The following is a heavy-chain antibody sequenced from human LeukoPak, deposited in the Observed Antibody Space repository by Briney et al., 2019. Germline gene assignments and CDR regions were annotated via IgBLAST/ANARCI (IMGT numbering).Heavy chain of an antibody. J-gene: IGHJ4*02. CDR3: ARNGYYYDSSGYWLDY. Sequence: GGSLRLSCAASGFTFSDYYMSWIRQAPGKGLEWVSYISSSGSTIYYADSVKGRFTISRDNAKNSLYLQMNSLRAEDTAVYYCARNGYYYDSSGYWLDYWGQGTLVTVSS. D-gene: IGHD3-22*01. CDR2: ISSSGSTI. V-gene: IGHV3-11*01. CDR1: GFTFSDYY.